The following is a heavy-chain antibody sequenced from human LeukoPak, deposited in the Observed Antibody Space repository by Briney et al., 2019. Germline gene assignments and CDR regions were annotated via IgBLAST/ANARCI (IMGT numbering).Heavy chain of an antibody. V-gene: IGHV5-51*01. D-gene: IGHD3-22*01. Sequence: VEALRIYFEGSGYSFSNYWIVWVRQMPGQGLELIGTIYPGDSDTRYSPSFQGQVNISADKSINSASLQWSSLKASDTAMYYCARRHDNPGYFVYWGQGTLVTVSS. CDR1: GYSFSNYW. J-gene: IGHJ4*02. CDR3: ARRHDNPGYFVY. CDR2: IYPGDSDT.